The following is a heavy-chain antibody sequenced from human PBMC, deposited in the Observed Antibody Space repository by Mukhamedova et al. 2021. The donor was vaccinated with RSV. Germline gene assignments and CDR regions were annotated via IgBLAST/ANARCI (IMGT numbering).Heavy chain of an antibody. Sequence: WVRQPPGKGLEWIGYIYYSGSTNYNPSLNSRVTISVDTSKNQFSLKLSAVTAADTAVYYCARSWTGYTHFDYWGQGTLVTVSS. J-gene: IGHJ4*02. D-gene: IGHD3/OR15-3a*01. CDR3: ARSWTGYTHFDY. CDR2: IYYSGST. V-gene: IGHV4-59*01.